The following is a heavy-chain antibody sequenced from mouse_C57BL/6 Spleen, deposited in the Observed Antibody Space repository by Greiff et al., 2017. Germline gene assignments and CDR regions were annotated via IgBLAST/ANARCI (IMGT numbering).Heavy chain of an antibody. J-gene: IGHJ4*01. CDR1: GYTFTSYW. CDR2: INPSNGGT. CDR3: ARWLRLCYAMDY. D-gene: IGHD2-2*01. Sequence: QVQLQQPGTELVKPGASVKLSCTASGYTFTSYWMHWVKQRPGQGLEWIGNINPSNGGTNYNEKFKSKATLTVDKSSSTTYMQLSSLTSEDSAVYYCARWLRLCYAMDYWGQGTSVTVSS. V-gene: IGHV1-53*01.